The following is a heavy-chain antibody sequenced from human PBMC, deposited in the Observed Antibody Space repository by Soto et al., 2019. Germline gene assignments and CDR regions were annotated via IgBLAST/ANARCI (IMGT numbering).Heavy chain of an antibody. CDR3: ARSVFP. CDR2: IYSSGST. CDR1: GGSISRGGYY. J-gene: IGHJ5*02. V-gene: IGHV4-31*03. Sequence: QVQLQESGPGLVKPSQTLSLTCTVSGGSISRGGYYWSWIRQHPEKGLEGIAYIYSSGSTYYNPTLESRVTIAVDTPKNQFSLKLSSVTAADTAVYYCARSVFPWGQGTLVTVSS.